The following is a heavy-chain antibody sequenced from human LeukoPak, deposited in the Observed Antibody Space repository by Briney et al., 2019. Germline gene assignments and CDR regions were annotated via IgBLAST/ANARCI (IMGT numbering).Heavy chain of an antibody. V-gene: IGHV1-18*01. Sequence: ASVKVSCKASGYTFTSYGISWVRQAPGQGLEWMGWISAYNGNTNYAQKLQGRVTMTTDTSTSTAYMELRSLRSDDTAVYYCARDMDRDWFGSFYYWGQGTLVTVSS. J-gene: IGHJ4*02. CDR3: ARDMDRDWFGSFYY. CDR2: ISAYNGNT. CDR1: GYTFTSYG. D-gene: IGHD3/OR15-3a*01.